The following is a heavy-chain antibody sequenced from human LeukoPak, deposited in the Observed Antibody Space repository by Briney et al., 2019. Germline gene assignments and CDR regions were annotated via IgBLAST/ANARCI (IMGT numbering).Heavy chain of an antibody. J-gene: IGHJ4*02. CDR1: GFALSSYS. V-gene: IGHV3-48*02. CDR2: ITSSSSTI. CDR3: TRDPNALDY. Sequence: GGSLRLSCATSGFALSSYSMNWVRQGPGKGVEWVSYITSSSSTIHYADSVKGRFTISRDNAKNSLYLQMNDLRDEDTAVYYCTRDPNALDYWGQGTLVTVSS.